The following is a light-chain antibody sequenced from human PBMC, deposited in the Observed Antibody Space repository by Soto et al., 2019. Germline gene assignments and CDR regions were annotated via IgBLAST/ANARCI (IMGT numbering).Light chain of an antibody. CDR1: QTISSY. CDR3: QQSSNLPYT. J-gene: IGKJ2*01. Sequence: DIQMTQSPSSLSASVGDRVTITCRASQTISSYLNWYQQSPGKAPKLLIYAASSLQSGVPSRFSGSGSGTEFTLTISSLQPEDFATYYCQQSSNLPYTFGQGTKLEIK. CDR2: AAS. V-gene: IGKV1-39*01.